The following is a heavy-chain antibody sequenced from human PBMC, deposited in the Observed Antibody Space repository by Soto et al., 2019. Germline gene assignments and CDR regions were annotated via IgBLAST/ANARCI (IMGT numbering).Heavy chain of an antibody. J-gene: IGHJ6*02. D-gene: IGHD6-13*01. V-gene: IGHV3-33*01. CDR2: IWYDGSNK. Sequence: GGSLRLSCAASGFTFSSYGMHWVRQAPGKGLEWVAGIWYDGSNKYYADSVKGRFTISRDNSKNTLYLQMNSLRAEDTAVYYCASSIAAAGTSYYYGMDVWGQGTTVTVSS. CDR3: ASSIAAAGTSYYYGMDV. CDR1: GFTFSSYG.